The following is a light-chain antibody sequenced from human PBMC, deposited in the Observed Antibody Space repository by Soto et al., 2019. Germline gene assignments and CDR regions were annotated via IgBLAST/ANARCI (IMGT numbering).Light chain of an antibody. CDR1: GSDVGDSSH. J-gene: IGLJ3*02. CDR2: EVN. Sequence: QSVLTQPASVSGSPGQSVTISCTATGSDVGDSSHVSWYQLHPGKAPKLMIYEVNNRPSGVPDRFSGSKSGSTASLTISGLQAEDEAEYYCCLSPGSLTWLFGGGTKVTVL. V-gene: IGLV2-11*01. CDR3: CLSPGSLTWL.